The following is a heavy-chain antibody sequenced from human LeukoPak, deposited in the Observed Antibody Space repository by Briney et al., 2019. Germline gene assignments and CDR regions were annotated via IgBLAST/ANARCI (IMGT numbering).Heavy chain of an antibody. V-gene: IGHV3-23*01. J-gene: IGHJ3*02. CDR1: GFIFSSYA. CDR2: ISGTDGST. Sequence: GGTLSLSCAASGFIFSSYAMSWLRQAPGKGLEWVLGISGTDGSTYYADYVKGRFIISRDNSKNTLYLQMLSLRADDAAVYYCAKISDSGGFWFGDAFDIWGQGTMVTVSS. CDR3: AKISDSGGFWFGDAFDI. D-gene: IGHD3-22*01.